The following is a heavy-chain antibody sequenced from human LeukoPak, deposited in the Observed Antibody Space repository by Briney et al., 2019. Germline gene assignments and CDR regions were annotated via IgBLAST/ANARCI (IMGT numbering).Heavy chain of an antibody. CDR1: GFTFSSY. Sequence: GGSLRLSCAASGFTFSSYMNWVRQAPGKGLEWVSSISSSSSYIYYADSVKGRFTISRDNSKNTMYLQMNSLRAEDTAVYYCATLGYGGNAPTDYWGQGTLVTVSS. J-gene: IGHJ4*02. D-gene: IGHD4-23*01. CDR2: ISSSSSYI. V-gene: IGHV3-21*01. CDR3: ATLGYGGNAPTDY.